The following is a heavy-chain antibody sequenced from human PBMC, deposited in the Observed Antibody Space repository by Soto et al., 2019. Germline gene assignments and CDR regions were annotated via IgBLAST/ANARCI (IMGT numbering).Heavy chain of an antibody. J-gene: IGHJ4*02. CDR2: INHSGST. V-gene: IGHV4-34*01. D-gene: IGHD6-13*01. Sequence: QVQLQQWGAGLLKPSETLSLTCAAYGGSFSGYYWSWIRQPPGKGLEWIGEINHSGSTNYNPSLKSRVTISVDTSKNQFSLKLSSVTAADTAVYYCARGGVRAAAGDFDYWGQGTLVTVSS. CDR3: ARGGVRAAAGDFDY. CDR1: GGSFSGYY.